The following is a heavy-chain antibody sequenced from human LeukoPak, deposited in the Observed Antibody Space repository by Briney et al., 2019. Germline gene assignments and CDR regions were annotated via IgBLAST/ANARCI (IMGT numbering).Heavy chain of an antibody. CDR1: GFTFSSYG. Sequence: GGSLRLSCAASGFTFSSYGVHWVRQAPGKGLEWVAVIWYGGSNKYYADSVKGRFTISRDNSKNTLYLQMNSLRAEDTAVYYCAREDYDFWSGYYTDYYYGMDVWGQGTTVTVSS. CDR3: AREDYDFWSGYYTDYYYGMDV. CDR2: IWYGGSNK. V-gene: IGHV3-33*01. D-gene: IGHD3-3*01. J-gene: IGHJ6*02.